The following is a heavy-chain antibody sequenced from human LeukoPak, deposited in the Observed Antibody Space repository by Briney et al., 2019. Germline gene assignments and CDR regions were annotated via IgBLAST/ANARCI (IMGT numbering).Heavy chain of an antibody. J-gene: IGHJ4*02. CDR2: IKLDGSEK. CDR3: ARDQYDTWSRRGNFDS. Sequence: GGSLRLSCAASGFTVSSNYMSWVRQAPGKGLEWVANIKLDGSEKNYVDSVEGRFTISRDNTKNSLYLQMNSLRVEDTAVFYCARDQYDTWSRRGNFDSWGQGTLVIVSS. V-gene: IGHV3-7*03. D-gene: IGHD3-3*01. CDR1: GFTVSSNY.